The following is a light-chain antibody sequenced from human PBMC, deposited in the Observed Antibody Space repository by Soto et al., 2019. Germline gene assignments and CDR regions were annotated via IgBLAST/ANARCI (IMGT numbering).Light chain of an antibody. V-gene: IGLV1-44*01. Sequence: QSVLTQPPSASGTPGQRVTISCSGSSSNIGGNPVNWYQQLPGTAPKLLIYGNDQRPSGVPDRFSGSKSGTSASLAISGLQSEDEADYYCAAWDESLNAFVFGTGTKLTVL. CDR3: AAWDESLNAFV. CDR1: SSNIGGNP. CDR2: GND. J-gene: IGLJ1*01.